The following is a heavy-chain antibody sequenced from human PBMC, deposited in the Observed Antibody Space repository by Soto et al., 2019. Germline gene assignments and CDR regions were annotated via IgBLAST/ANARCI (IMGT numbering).Heavy chain of an antibody. Sequence: GGSLRLSCAASGFTFSSYAMHWVRQAPGKGLEWVAVISYDGSNKYYADSVKGRFTISRDNSKNTLYLQMNSLRAEDTAVYYCARDYYDSSGYYPHAEYFQHWGQGTLVTVSS. V-gene: IGHV3-30-3*01. D-gene: IGHD3-22*01. J-gene: IGHJ1*01. CDR3: ARDYYDSSGYYPHAEYFQH. CDR2: ISYDGSNK. CDR1: GFTFSSYA.